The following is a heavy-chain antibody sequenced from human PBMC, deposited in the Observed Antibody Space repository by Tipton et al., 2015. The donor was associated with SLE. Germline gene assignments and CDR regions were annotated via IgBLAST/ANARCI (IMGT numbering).Heavy chain of an antibody. CDR1: GFTFDNYA. D-gene: IGHD3-22*01. V-gene: IGHV3-9*01. J-gene: IGHJ3*02. CDR2: INWKTSSM. CDR3: ARYFYDISGAFDI. Sequence: SLRLSCAASGFTFDNYAMHWVRRVPGKGLEWVAGINWKTSSMAYADSVKGRFTISRDNTKNSLYLQMSSLRPEDTGLYYCARYFYDISGAFDIWGQGTVVTVSS.